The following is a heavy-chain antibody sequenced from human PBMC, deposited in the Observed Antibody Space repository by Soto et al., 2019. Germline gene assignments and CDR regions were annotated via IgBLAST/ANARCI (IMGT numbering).Heavy chain of an antibody. CDR2: ISSDGSYK. Sequence: GGSLRLSCAASGFTFITFDMHWVRQAPGKGLEWVAVISSDGSYKYYADSVKGRFTISRDNSKNTLYLQMNSLRAEDRAVYYCARSPGYCSSTSCYGDYYNGLHVWGQGTTVTVSS. V-gene: IGHV3-30*03. CDR3: ARSPGYCSSTSCYGDYYNGLHV. CDR1: GFTFITFD. D-gene: IGHD2-2*01. J-gene: IGHJ6*02.